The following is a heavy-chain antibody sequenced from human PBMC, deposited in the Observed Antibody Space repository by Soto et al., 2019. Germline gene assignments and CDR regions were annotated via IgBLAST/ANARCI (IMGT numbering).Heavy chain of an antibody. Sequence: GGSLRLSCAASGFTFSTYVMHWVRQPPGKGLEWVAVMSNDGSDRYYADSVKGRFIISRDNSKNVLYLQMNSVTFEDTAVYYCARIVGRCDGGRCSDYWGRGTQVTVSS. D-gene: IGHD2-15*01. CDR1: GFTFSTYV. CDR2: MSNDGSDR. J-gene: IGHJ4*02. V-gene: IGHV3-30*04. CDR3: ARIVGRCDGGRCSDY.